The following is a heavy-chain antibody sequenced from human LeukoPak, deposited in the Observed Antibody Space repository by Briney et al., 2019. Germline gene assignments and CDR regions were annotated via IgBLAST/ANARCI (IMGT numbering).Heavy chain of an antibody. J-gene: IGHJ6*03. Sequence: PSETLSLTCTVSGGSISSSSYYWGWIRQPPGKGLEWIGSICYSESTYYNPSLESRVTISVDTSKNQFSLKLSSVTAADTAVYYCAREVCSSTSCSPLFRYYYYMDVWGKGTTVTVSS. D-gene: IGHD2-2*01. CDR1: GGSISSSSYY. CDR3: AREVCSSTSCSPLFRYYYYMDV. V-gene: IGHV4-39*07. CDR2: ICYSEST.